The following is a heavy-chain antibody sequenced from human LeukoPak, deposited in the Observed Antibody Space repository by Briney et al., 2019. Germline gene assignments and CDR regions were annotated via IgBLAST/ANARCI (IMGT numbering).Heavy chain of an antibody. CDR2: IRYDGSNK. J-gene: IGHJ6*03. CDR3: AKEKDSQLALYYYYMDV. CDR1: GFTFSSYG. V-gene: IGHV3-30*02. D-gene: IGHD2-2*01. Sequence: GGSLRLSCAASGFTFSSYGMHWVRQAPGKGLEWVAFIRYDGSNKYYADSVKGRFTISRDNSKNTLYLQMNSLRAEDTAVYYCAKEKDSQLALYYYYMDVWGKGTTVTVSS.